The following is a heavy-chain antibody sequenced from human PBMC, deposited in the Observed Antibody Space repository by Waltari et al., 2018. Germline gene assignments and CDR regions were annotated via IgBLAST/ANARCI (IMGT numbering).Heavy chain of an antibody. V-gene: IGHV4-39*07. J-gene: IGHJ4*02. CDR2: IYYSGST. CDR1: GGSLSSSSYY. CDR3: AIIGARYCSSTSCYTGDY. Sequence: QLQLQESGPGLVKPSETLSLTCTVSGGSLSSSSYYWGWIRQPPGTGLEWIGSIYYSGSTYYNPSLKSRVTISVDTSKNQFSLKLSSVTAADTAVYYCAIIGARYCSSTSCYTGDYWGQGTLVTVSS. D-gene: IGHD2-2*02.